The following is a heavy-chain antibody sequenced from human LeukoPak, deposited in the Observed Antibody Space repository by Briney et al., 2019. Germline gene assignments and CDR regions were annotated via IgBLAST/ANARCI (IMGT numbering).Heavy chain of an antibody. D-gene: IGHD6-19*01. CDR1: GFTLSSYG. CDR3: AKAKYSSGWDYYYYGMDV. CDR2: ISYDGSNK. V-gene: IGHV3-30*18. Sequence: SGRSLRLSCAASGFTLSSYGMHWVRQAPGKGLEWVAVISYDGSNKYYADSVKGRFTISRDNSKNTLYLQMNSLRAEDTAVYYCAKAKYSSGWDYYYYGMDVWGQGTTVTVSS. J-gene: IGHJ6*02.